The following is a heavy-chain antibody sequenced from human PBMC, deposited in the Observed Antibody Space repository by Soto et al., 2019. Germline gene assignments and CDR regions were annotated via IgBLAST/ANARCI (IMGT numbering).Heavy chain of an antibody. CDR2: IKQDGSEE. J-gene: IGHJ6*02. V-gene: IGHV3-7*01. CDR3: ARIAASGRGWDV. Sequence: EVQLVESGGGLVQPGGSLRLSCVDSGFTFSRYWMSWVRQAPVKGLEWVGNIKQDGSEENYVDSVKGRFTISRDNAKNSIYLQMNSLRAEDTAVYYCARIAASGRGWDVWSQGTTVVVSS. CDR1: GFTFSRYW. D-gene: IGHD6-13*01.